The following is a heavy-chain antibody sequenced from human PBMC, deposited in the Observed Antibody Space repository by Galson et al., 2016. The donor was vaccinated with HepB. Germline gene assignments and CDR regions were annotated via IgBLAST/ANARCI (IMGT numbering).Heavy chain of an antibody. D-gene: IGHD3-10*01. V-gene: IGHV3-30*18. CDR2: ISYDGNNK. Sequence: SLRLSCAASGFSFSNYGMHWVRQAPGKGLEWLTFISYDGNNKYYAESVKGRFAISRDKSKNTVYLQMNSLRAEDTAVYYCAKDVGLYGFLDYWGQGTVVTVSS. J-gene: IGHJ4*02. CDR1: GFSFSNYG. CDR3: AKDVGLYGFLDY.